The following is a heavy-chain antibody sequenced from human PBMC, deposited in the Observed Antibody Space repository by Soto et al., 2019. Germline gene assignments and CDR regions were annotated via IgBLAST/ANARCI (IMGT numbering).Heavy chain of an antibody. CDR1: GFTFSIYS. V-gene: IGHV3-21*01. CDR3: TREYAVTAPNWFDP. J-gene: IGHJ5*02. Sequence: GGSLRLSCTASGFTFSIYSMNWVRQAPGKGLEWVSSISSSSSYIYYADSVKGRFTISRDNAKNSLYLQMNSLRATDTAVYYCTREYAVTAPNWFDPWGQGTLVTVS. D-gene: IGHD2-21*02. CDR2: ISSSSSYI.